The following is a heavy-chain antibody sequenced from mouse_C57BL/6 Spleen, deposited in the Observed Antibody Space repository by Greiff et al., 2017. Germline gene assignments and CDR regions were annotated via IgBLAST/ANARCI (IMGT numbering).Heavy chain of an antibody. D-gene: IGHD4-1*02. Sequence: QVQLKESGPELVKPGASVKISCKASGYAFSSSWMNWVKQRPGKGLEWIGRIYPGDGDTNYNGKFKGKATLTAYKSSSTAYMQLSSLTSEDSAVYFCALQLGQMDYWGQGTSVTVSS. CDR2: IYPGDGDT. V-gene: IGHV1-82*01. CDR3: ALQLGQMDY. CDR1: GYAFSSSW. J-gene: IGHJ4*01.